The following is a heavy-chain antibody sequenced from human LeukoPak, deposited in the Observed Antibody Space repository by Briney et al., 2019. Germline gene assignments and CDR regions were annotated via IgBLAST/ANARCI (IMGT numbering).Heavy chain of an antibody. CDR2: INHSGST. J-gene: IGHJ4*02. CDR3: ARFTYDSSGGIRTFDY. V-gene: IGHV4-34*01. D-gene: IGHD3-22*01. CDR1: GEPFNGYY. Sequence: SETLSLTCAVYGEPFNGYYWNWIRLSPGKGLEWIGEINHSGSTNYNPSLKSRVTISVDTSKNQFSLKLSSVTAADTAVYYCARFTYDSSGGIRTFDYWGQGTLVTVSS.